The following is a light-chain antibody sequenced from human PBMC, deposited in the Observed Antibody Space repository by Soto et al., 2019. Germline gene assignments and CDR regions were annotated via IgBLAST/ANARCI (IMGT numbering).Light chain of an antibody. J-gene: IGKJ1*01. CDR2: DAS. V-gene: IGKV3-11*01. CDR1: QSVSSY. CDR3: QQRSNWPPWT. Sequence: EIVLTQSPATLSLSPGERATLSCRSSQSVSSYLAWYQQKPGQAPRLLIYDASNGATGIPARFSGSGSGTDFTLTISSLEPEDFAVYYCQQRSNWPPWTLGQGTKVDIK.